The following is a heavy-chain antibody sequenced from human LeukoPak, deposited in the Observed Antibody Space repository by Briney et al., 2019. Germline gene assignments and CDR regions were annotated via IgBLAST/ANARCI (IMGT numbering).Heavy chain of an antibody. CDR3: ARDSSNGYEYFDY. Sequence: SETLSLTCTVSGGSISSYYWSWIRQPPGKGLEWIGYIYYSGGTKYNPSLKSRVTMSVDTSKNQFSLKLNSVTSADTAVYYCARDSSNGYEYFDYWGQGTLVTVSS. D-gene: IGHD5-12*01. V-gene: IGHV4-59*01. CDR1: GGSISSYY. J-gene: IGHJ4*02. CDR2: IYYSGGT.